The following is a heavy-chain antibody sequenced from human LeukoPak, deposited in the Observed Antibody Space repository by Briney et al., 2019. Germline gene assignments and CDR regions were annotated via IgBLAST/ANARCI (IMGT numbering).Heavy chain of an antibody. CDR2: MNPNSGNT. CDR1: GYTFTSYD. CDR3: ARALGYCSSTSCYNWFDP. D-gene: IGHD2-2*01. J-gene: IGHJ5*02. Sequence: ASVKVSCEASGYTFTSYDINWVRQATGQGLEWMGWMNPNSGNTGYAQKFQGRVTMTRNTSISTAYMELSSLRSEDTAVYYCARALGYCSSTSCYNWFDPWGQGTLVTVSS. V-gene: IGHV1-8*01.